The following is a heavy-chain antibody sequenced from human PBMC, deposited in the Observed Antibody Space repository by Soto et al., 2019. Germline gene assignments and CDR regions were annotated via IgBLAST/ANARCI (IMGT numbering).Heavy chain of an antibody. J-gene: IGHJ4*02. D-gene: IGHD1-1*01. V-gene: IGHV3-66*01. CDR1: GFTVSNNY. CDR3: ARAGTYNWV. CDR2: IFSNGDT. Sequence: ELQLVASGGGLVQPGGSLSLSCAASGFTVSNNYVRWVRQAPGKGLEWVSLIFSNGDTRYADSVKGRFTISRDSSSNTLYLQMNSLGVENTAVYYCARAGTYNWVGGQGIHVTVSS.